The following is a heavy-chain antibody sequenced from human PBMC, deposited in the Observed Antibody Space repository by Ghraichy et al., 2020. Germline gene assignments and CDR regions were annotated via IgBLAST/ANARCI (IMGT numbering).Heavy chain of an antibody. J-gene: IGHJ5*02. CDR1: GGSINSSY. Sequence: SCTVSGGSINSSYWSWIRQSAGKGLEWIGRIHSRGSTYYNPSLKSRLTMSIDTSTNQFSLKLTSVTAADTAVYYCARTVNVGLTVIWFDPWGQGTRVTVSP. V-gene: IGHV4-4*07. CDR3: ARTVNVGLTVIWFDP. D-gene: IGHD2-8*02. CDR2: IHSRGST.